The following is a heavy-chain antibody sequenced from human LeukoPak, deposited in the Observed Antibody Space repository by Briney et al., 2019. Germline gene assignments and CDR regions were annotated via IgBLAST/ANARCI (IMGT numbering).Heavy chain of an antibody. J-gene: IGHJ5*02. CDR2: ISSSGSTI. Sequence: GGSLRLSCAPSGFTFSDYYMSWIRHAPGKGREWVSYISSSGSTIYYADSVKGRFTISRDNAKNSLYLQMNSLRAEDTAVYYCARVRYSSSWYAPNWFDPWGQGTLVTVSS. CDR1: GFTFSDYY. D-gene: IGHD6-13*01. V-gene: IGHV3-11*04. CDR3: ARVRYSSSWYAPNWFDP.